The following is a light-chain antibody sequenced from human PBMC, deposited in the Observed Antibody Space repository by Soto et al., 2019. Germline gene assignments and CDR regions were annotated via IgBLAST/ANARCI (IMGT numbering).Light chain of an antibody. CDR1: QSVSSD. Sequence: EIVVTQSPATLSVSPGERATLSCRASQSVSSDLAWYQQKPGQAPRLLIYAASNRATGIPARFSGSGSGTEFTPTISSLQSEDFAVYYCQQYTNWPPWTFGQGTKVEIK. J-gene: IGKJ1*01. CDR2: AAS. V-gene: IGKV3-15*01. CDR3: QQYTNWPPWT.